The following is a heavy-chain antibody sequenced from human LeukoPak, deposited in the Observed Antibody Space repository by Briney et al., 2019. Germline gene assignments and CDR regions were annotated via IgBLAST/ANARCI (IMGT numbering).Heavy chain of an antibody. V-gene: IGHV4-61*02. CDR3: ARGYYGVLRVYYYYGMDV. J-gene: IGHJ6*02. Sequence: SETLSLTCTVSGGSISSGSYYWSWIRQPAGKGLEWIGSIYTSGSTNYNPSLKSRVTISVDTSKNQFSLKLSSVTAADTAVYYCARGYYGVLRVYYYYGMDVWGQGTTVTVSS. CDR2: IYTSGST. D-gene: IGHD4-17*01. CDR1: GGSISSGSYY.